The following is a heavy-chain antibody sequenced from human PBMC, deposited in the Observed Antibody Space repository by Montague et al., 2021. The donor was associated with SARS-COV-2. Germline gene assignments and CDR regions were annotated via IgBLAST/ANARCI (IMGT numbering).Heavy chain of an antibody. D-gene: IGHD3-10*01. V-gene: IGHV2-5*01. CDR2: IYWNGDK. J-gene: IGHJ4*02. Sequence: PALVKPTQTLTLTCTFSGFSLRSDDEGVAWTRQSPGQALEWLAVIYWNGDKRYSPFLQRRLTITKDTSENQVVLTMTNMDPVDTATYYCAHRGMIRGLIFDYWGQGTLVTVSS. CDR1: GFSLRSDDEG. CDR3: AHRGMIRGLIFDY.